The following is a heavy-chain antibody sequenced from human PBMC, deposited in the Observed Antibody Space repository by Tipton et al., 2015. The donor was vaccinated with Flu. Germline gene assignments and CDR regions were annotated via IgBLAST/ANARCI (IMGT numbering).Heavy chain of an antibody. V-gene: IGHV4-39*01. Sequence: TLSLICTVPGGSISSSGYYWGWTRQPPGKGLEWIGTIYYSGSTYYNPSLKSPVTISVDTSKNQFSLNLNSVTAADTAFYYCARTFSGSYRRSFDFWGQGALVTVSS. D-gene: IGHD1-26*01. J-gene: IGHJ4*02. CDR1: GGSISSSGYY. CDR2: IYYSGST. CDR3: ARTFSGSYRRSFDF.